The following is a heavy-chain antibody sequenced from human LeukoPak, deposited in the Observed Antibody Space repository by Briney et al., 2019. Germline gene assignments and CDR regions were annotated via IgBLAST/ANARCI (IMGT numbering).Heavy chain of an antibody. CDR1: GFTFSSYW. D-gene: IGHD3-10*02. Sequence: GGSLRLSCAASGFTFSSYWMSWVRQAPGKGLEWVANIKQDGSEKYYVDSVKGRFTISRDNSKNTVYLQMNSLRAEDTAVYYCAELGITMIGGVWGKGTTVTISS. V-gene: IGHV3-7*01. J-gene: IGHJ6*04. CDR2: IKQDGSEK. CDR3: AELGITMIGGV.